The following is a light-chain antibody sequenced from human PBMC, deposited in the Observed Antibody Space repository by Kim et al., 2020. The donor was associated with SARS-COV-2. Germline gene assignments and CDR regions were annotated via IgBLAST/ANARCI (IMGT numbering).Light chain of an antibody. CDR1: NIGRKS. CDR3: QVWDSSSDHPRV. CDR2: YDS. J-gene: IGLJ3*02. Sequence: PGKTARITCGGNNIGRKSVHWYQQKPGQAPVVVIYYDSDRPSGIPERFSGSNSGNTATLTISRVKAGDEADYYCQVWDSSSDHPRVFGGGTKLTVL. V-gene: IGLV3-21*04.